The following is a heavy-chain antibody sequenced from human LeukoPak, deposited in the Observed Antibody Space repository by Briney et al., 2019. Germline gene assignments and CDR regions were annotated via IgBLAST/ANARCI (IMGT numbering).Heavy chain of an antibody. Sequence: SETLSLTCAVSGGSISSGGYSWSWIRQPPGKGLEWIGYIYHSGSTYYNPSLKSRVTISVDRSKNQFSLKLSSVTAADTAVYYCARGGYSYGFYDYWGQGTLVTVPS. J-gene: IGHJ4*02. D-gene: IGHD5-18*01. V-gene: IGHV4-30-2*01. CDR2: IYHSGST. CDR1: GGSISSGGYS. CDR3: ARGGYSYGFYDY.